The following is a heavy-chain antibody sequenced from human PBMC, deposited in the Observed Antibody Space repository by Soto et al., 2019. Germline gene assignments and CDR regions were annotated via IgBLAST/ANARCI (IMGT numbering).Heavy chain of an antibody. CDR1: GYTFTSYD. J-gene: IGHJ5*02. CDR2: MNPNSGNT. V-gene: IGHV1-8*01. Sequence: QVQLVQSGAEVKKPGASVKVSCKAYGYTFTSYDINCVRQATGQGLEWMGWMNPNSGNTAYAKKFQGRVPMTRNTSISKAYMELSSPRSEDTAVYYCVREREGSGFDALGQGPLVTVSS. D-gene: IGHD1-26*01. CDR3: VREREGSGFDA.